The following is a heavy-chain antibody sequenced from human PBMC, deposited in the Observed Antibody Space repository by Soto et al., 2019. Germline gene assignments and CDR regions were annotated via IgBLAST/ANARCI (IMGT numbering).Heavy chain of an antibody. Sequence: QVQLQESGPGLVKPSETLSLTCTVSGGSISSYYWSWIRQPAGKGLEWIGRIYTSGSTNYNPSLKGRATLSVDTSKNQFSLKLSSVTAADTAVYYCARDPEDIVVVPAARRAGARYYYGMDVWGQGTTVTVSS. CDR1: GGSISSYY. D-gene: IGHD2-2*01. V-gene: IGHV4-4*07. CDR2: IYTSGST. J-gene: IGHJ6*02. CDR3: ARDPEDIVVVPAARRAGARYYYGMDV.